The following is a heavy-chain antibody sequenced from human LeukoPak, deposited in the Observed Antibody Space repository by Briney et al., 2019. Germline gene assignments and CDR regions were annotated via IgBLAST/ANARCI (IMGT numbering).Heavy chain of an antibody. J-gene: IGHJ5*02. D-gene: IGHD4-17*01. Sequence: PSETLFLTCTVSGVSISSYYWSWIRQPPGKGLEWIGHIYYSGSTYYNPSLKSRVTISVDRSKNQFSLKLSSVTAADTAVYYCARSYGVRLFNWFDPWGQGTLVTVSS. CDR3: ARSYGVRLFNWFDP. CDR2: IYYSGST. V-gene: IGHV4-59*12. CDR1: GVSISSYY.